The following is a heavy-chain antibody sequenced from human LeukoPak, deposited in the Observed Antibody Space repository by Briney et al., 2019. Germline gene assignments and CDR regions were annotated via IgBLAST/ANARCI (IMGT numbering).Heavy chain of an antibody. CDR1: GYSISSGYY. J-gene: IGHJ5*02. D-gene: IGHD2-15*01. Sequence: SETLSLTCAVSGYSISSGYYWGWIRQPPGKGLEGIGSIYHSGSTYYSPSRKSRDTISVDTSKNQFSLTLSSVTAADTAVYYCARDGYCSGGSCYSSWFDPWGQGTLVTVSS. V-gene: IGHV4-38-2*02. CDR2: IYHSGST. CDR3: ARDGYCSGGSCYSSWFDP.